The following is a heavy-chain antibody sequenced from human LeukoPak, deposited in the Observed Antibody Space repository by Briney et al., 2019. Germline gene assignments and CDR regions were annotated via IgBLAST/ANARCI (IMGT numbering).Heavy chain of an antibody. CDR1: GGSISSYY. D-gene: IGHD3/OR15-3a*01. J-gene: IGHJ3*02. CDR3: ARGTGKWDAFDI. CDR2: IYYSGST. Sequence: LETLSLTCTVSGGSISSYYWTWIRQPPGKGLEWVGYIYYSGSTNYNPSLKSRVTILAGTSKNQFSLKLSSVTAADTAVYYCARGTGKWDAFDIWGQGTMVTVSS. V-gene: IGHV4-59*01.